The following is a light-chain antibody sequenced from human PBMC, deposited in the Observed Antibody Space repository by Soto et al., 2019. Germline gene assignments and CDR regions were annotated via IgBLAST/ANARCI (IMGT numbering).Light chain of an antibody. Sequence: DIQMTQSPSTLSASVGDRVTLTCRASQSISSWLAWYQQKPGKAPKLLIYKASSLESGVPSRFSGSGSGTESTLTISSLQPDDFATYYCQQYNSYSWTVGQGTKVDI. J-gene: IGKJ1*01. CDR2: KAS. V-gene: IGKV1-5*03. CDR1: QSISSW. CDR3: QQYNSYSWT.